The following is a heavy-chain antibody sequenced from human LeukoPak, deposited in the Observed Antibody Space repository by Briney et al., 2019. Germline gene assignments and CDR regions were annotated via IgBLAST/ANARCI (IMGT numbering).Heavy chain of an antibody. CDR3: ARHNPYYYDSSGIY. J-gene: IGHJ4*02. Sequence: SETLSLTCAVYGGSFSGYYWSWIRQPPGKGLEWIGEINHSGSTNYSPSLKSRVTISVDTSKNQFSLKLSSVTAADTAVYYCARHNPYYYDSSGIYWGQGTLVTVSS. CDR2: INHSGST. V-gene: IGHV4-34*01. CDR1: GGSFSGYY. D-gene: IGHD3-22*01.